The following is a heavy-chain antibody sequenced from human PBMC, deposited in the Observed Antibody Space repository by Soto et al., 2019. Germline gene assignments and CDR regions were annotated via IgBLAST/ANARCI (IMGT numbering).Heavy chain of an antibody. CDR2: IYFSGST. D-gene: IGHD6-19*01. CDR1: GGSVSSRDYY. CDR3: ARGGSSDWQVALDI. V-gene: IGHV4-30-4*01. J-gene: IGHJ3*02. Sequence: SETLSLTCAVSGGSVSSRDYYWSWVRQSPGRGLEWIGYIYFSGSTYYNPSLKSRVSMSVDTSKNEFSLRLTSVTAADTAVYYCARGGSSDWQVALDIWGQGTMVTVSS.